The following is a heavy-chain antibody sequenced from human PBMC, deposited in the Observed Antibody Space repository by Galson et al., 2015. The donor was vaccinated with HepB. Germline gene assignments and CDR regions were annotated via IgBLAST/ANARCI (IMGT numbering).Heavy chain of an antibody. CDR3: VRDAMRTGDLDY. V-gene: IGHV3-7*01. D-gene: IGHD2-2*01. CDR2: IKEDGSEQ. J-gene: IGHJ4*02. Sequence: EVQLVESGGGLVQPGRSLRLSCAASGFIFTKYWMTWVRQIPGKGLEWVANIKEDGSEQYYVGSVKGRFTISRDNAKKSLYLQMNSLRAEDTAVYFCVRDAMRTGDLDYWGQGTLVTVSS. CDR1: GFIFTKYW.